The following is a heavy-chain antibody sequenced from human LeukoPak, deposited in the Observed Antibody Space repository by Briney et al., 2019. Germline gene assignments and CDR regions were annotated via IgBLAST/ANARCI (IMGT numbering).Heavy chain of an antibody. D-gene: IGHD2-21*02. CDR1: GFTFSSYD. J-gene: IGHJ4*02. CDR2: IGTIGDT. CDR3: ASVPAHCGGDCHPDY. V-gene: IGHV3-13*01. Sequence: QPGGSLRLSCAASGFTFSSYDMHWVRQPTGKALEWVSTIGTIGDTFYLGSVKGRFTISRDDANNLLYLQMDSLRAGDTAVYYCASVPAHCGGDCHPDYWGQGTLVTVSS.